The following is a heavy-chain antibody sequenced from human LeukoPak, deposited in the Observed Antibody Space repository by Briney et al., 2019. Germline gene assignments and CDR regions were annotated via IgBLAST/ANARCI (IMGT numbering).Heavy chain of an antibody. J-gene: IGHJ4*02. CDR2: IYYSGTT. V-gene: IGHV4-39*07. D-gene: IGHD5-18*01. CDR1: GGSISSSTYY. CDR3: ARGGYSYRD. Sequence: PSETLSLTCTVSGGSISSSTYYWGWIRQPPGKGLEWIGSIYYSGTTHYSPSLESRVTISVDTSKNQFSLKLSSVTAADTAVYYCARGGYSYRDWGQGTLVTVSS.